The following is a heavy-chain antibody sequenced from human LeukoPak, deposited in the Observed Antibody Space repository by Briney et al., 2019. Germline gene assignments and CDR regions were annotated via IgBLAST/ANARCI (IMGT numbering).Heavy chain of an antibody. J-gene: IGHJ4*02. V-gene: IGHV3-48*01. CDR2: ISSSSSTI. CDR3: ARGGGYSYGCFDY. CDR1: GFTFSSYS. D-gene: IGHD5-18*01. Sequence: GGSLRLSCAASGFTFSSYSMNWVRQAPGKGLEWVSYISSSSSTIHYADSVKGRFTISRDNAKNSLYLQMNSLRAEDTAVYYCARGGGYSYGCFDYWGQGTLVTVSS.